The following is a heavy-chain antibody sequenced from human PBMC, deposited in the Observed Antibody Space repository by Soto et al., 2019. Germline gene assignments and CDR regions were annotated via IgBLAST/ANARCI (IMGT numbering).Heavy chain of an antibody. CDR3: AREEIADSSGYYYVFNY. CDR2: INPNSGGT. V-gene: IGHV1-2*04. CDR1: GYTFTGYY. J-gene: IGHJ4*02. Sequence: ASVKVSCTASGYTFTGYYMHWVRQAPGQGLEWMGWINPNSGGTNYAQKFQGWVTMTRDTSISTAYMELSRLRSDDTAVYYCAREEIADSSGYYYVFNYWGQGTLVTVSS. D-gene: IGHD3-22*01.